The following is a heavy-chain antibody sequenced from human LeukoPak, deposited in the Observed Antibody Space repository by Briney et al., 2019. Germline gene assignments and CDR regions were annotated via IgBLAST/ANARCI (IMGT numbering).Heavy chain of an antibody. J-gene: IGHJ4*02. CDR1: GFTVSSNY. CDR2: IYSGGSS. V-gene: IGHV3-66*01. CDR3: AREQGGWLNY. Sequence: GGSLRLSCAASGFTVSSNYMSWVRQAPGKGLEWVSVIYSGGSSYYADSVKGRFIISRDNSTNTLYLQMNSLRAEDTALYYCAREQGGWLNYWGQGTLATVSS. D-gene: IGHD6-19*01.